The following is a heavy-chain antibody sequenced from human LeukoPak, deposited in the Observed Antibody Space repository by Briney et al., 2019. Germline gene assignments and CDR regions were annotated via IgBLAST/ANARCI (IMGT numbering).Heavy chain of an antibody. Sequence: GGSLRLSCAASGFTVSGNYMSWVRQAPGKGLEWVSVIYSGGSTYYADSVKGRFTISRDNSKNTLYLQMNSLRAEDTGVYYCTRGQYCSGTNCYIPYHFYFYMDVWGKGTTVTVSS. CDR3: TRGQYCSGTNCYIPYHFYFYMDV. V-gene: IGHV3-66*01. D-gene: IGHD2-2*02. CDR1: GFTVSGNY. J-gene: IGHJ6*03. CDR2: IYSGGST.